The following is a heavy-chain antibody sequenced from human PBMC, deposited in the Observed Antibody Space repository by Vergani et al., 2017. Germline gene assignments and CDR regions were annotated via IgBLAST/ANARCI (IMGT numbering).Heavy chain of an antibody. Sequence: QVQLVQSGAEVNKPGSSVKVSCKASGGTFSSYAISWVRQAPGQGLEWMGGIIPIFGTANYAQKFQGRVTITADESTSTAYMELSSLRSEDTAVYYCAYCSGGSCFRSRDYYYGMDVWGQGTTVTVSS. V-gene: IGHV1-69*12. D-gene: IGHD2-15*01. CDR1: GGTFSSYA. CDR3: AYCSGGSCFRSRDYYYGMDV. CDR2: IIPIFGTA. J-gene: IGHJ6*02.